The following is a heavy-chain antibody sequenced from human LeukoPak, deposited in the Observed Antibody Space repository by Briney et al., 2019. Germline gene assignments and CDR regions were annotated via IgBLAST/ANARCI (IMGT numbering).Heavy chain of an antibody. V-gene: IGHV1-8*03. D-gene: IGHD1-26*01. CDR2: MNPNSGNT. CDR1: GYTLTELF. Sequence: ASVKVSCKVSGYTLTELFMHWVRQAPGKGLEWMGWMNPNSGNTGYAQKFQGRVTITRNTSITTAYMELSSLRSEDTAVYYCARGWRGRRGSDGYYFDYWGQGTLVTVSS. CDR3: ARGWRGRRGSDGYYFDY. J-gene: IGHJ4*02.